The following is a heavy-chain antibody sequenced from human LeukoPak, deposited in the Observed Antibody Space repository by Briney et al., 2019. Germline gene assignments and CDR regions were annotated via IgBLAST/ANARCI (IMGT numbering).Heavy chain of an antibody. Sequence: GRSLRLSCAASGFTFDDYAMHWVRQAPGKGLEWDSGISWNSGSIVYADSVKGRFTISRDNAKNSLYLQMNSLRAEDTALYYCARRTNLRAFDIWGQGTMVTVSS. CDR3: ARRTNLRAFDI. CDR2: ISWNSGSI. J-gene: IGHJ3*02. CDR1: GFTFDDYA. V-gene: IGHV3-9*01.